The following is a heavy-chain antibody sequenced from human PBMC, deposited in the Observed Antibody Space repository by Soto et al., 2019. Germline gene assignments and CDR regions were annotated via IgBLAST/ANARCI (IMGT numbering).Heavy chain of an antibody. CDR3: ARDNSRITIFGVVRVPPNYYGMDV. V-gene: IGHV1-69*13. Sequence: GASVKVSCKASGGTFSSYAISWVRQAPGQGLEWMGGIIPIFGTANYAQKFQGRVTITADESTSTAYMELSSLRSEDTAVYYCARDNSRITIFGVVRVPPNYYGMDVWGQGTTVTVPS. CDR1: GGTFSSYA. J-gene: IGHJ6*02. CDR2: IIPIFGTA. D-gene: IGHD3-3*01.